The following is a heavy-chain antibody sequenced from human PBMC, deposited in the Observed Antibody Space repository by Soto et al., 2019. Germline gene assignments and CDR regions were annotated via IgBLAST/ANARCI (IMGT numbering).Heavy chain of an antibody. CDR2: IYYSGST. CDR3: ATGKYYYGSDGNDY. Sequence: QVQLQESGPGLVKPSQTLSLTCTVSGGSISSDGYYWSWIRQHPGKGLEWIGYIYYSGSTYYNPSLKSRVTISVDTSKIQFSLKLSSVTAADTAVYYCATGKYYYGSDGNDYWGQGTLVTVSS. CDR1: GGSISSDGYY. V-gene: IGHV4-31*03. J-gene: IGHJ4*02. D-gene: IGHD3-10*01.